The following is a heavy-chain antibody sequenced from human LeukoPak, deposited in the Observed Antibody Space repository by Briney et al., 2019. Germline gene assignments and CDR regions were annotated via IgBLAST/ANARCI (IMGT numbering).Heavy chain of an antibody. CDR3: ARGHDFWSGHGGIDP. CDR2: IYYSGST. J-gene: IGHJ5*02. Sequence: SETLSLTCTVSGGCISSGGYYWSWIRQHPGKGLEWIGYIYYSGSTYYNPSLKSRVTISVDTSKNQFSLKLSSVTAADTAVYYCARGHDFWSGHGGIDPWGQGTLVTVSS. V-gene: IGHV4-31*03. CDR1: GGCISSGGYY. D-gene: IGHD3-3*01.